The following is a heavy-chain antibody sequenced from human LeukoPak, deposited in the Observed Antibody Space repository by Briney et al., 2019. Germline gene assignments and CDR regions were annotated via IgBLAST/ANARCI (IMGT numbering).Heavy chain of an antibody. J-gene: IGHJ4*02. CDR3: ARTFVAVAGLFDY. CDR1: GGSISSSSYY. CDR2: IYYSGST. Sequence: PSETLSLTCTVSGGSISSSSYYWGWIRQPPGKGLEWIGSIYYSGSTYYNPSLKSRVTISVDTSKNQFSLKLSSVTAADTAVYYCARTFVAVAGLFDYWGQGALVTVSS. D-gene: IGHD6-19*01. V-gene: IGHV4-39*07.